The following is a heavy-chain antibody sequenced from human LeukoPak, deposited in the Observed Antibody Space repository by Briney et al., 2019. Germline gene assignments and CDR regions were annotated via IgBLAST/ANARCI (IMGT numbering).Heavy chain of an antibody. CDR3: AKRGVVIRVILVGFHKEAYYFDS. CDR1: GITLSNYG. Sequence: GGSLRLSCAVSGITLSNYGMAWVRQAPGKGLEWVASLSASGGGTSYADSVRGRFTISRDNARNTLYLQMNSLRAEDTAVYFCAKRGVVIRVILVGFHKEAYYFDSWGQGVLVTVSS. D-gene: IGHD3-22*01. J-gene: IGHJ4*02. V-gene: IGHV3-23*01. CDR2: LSASGGGT.